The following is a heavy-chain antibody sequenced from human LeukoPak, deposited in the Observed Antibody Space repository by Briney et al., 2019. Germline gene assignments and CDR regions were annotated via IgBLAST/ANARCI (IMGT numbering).Heavy chain of an antibody. J-gene: IGHJ1*01. V-gene: IGHV3-7*01. CDR3: TSWGDTTAEYFQR. CDR2: INPDGRDT. Sequence: GGSLRLSCVVSGFTFNRCWMNWVRQAPGKGLGWVAHINPDGRDTYYVDSVKGRFTISRDNAQNSMYLQMNSLRVEDTAVYYCTSWGDTTAEYFQRWGQGTLVTVSS. CDR1: GFTFNRCW. D-gene: IGHD2-21*02.